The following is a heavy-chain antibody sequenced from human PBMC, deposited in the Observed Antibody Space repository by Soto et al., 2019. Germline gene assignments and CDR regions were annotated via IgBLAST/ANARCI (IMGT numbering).Heavy chain of an antibody. CDR3: ARISGIVGDISADKYYFDY. Sequence: SGPTLVNPTQTLTLTCTFSGFSLSTSGVGVGWIRQPPGKALEWLALIYWDDDKRYSPSLKSRLTITKDTSKNQVVLTMTNMDPVDTATYYCARISGIVGDISADKYYFDYWGQGTLGTVSS. CDR1: GFSLSTSGVG. D-gene: IGHD1-26*01. J-gene: IGHJ4*02. V-gene: IGHV2-5*02. CDR2: IYWDDDK.